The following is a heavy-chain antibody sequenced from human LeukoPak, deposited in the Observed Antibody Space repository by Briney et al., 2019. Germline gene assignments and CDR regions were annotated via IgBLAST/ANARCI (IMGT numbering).Heavy chain of an antibody. V-gene: IGHV3-30*02. D-gene: IGHD3-10*01. Sequence: GGSLRLSCAASGFTFSSYGMHWVRQAPGKGLEWVAFIRYDGSNKYYADSVKGRFTISRDNSKNTLYLQMNSLRAEDTAVYYCAKDSTMVREAPYYFDYWGQGTLVTVSS. CDR1: GFTFSSYG. CDR2: IRYDGSNK. CDR3: AKDSTMVREAPYYFDY. J-gene: IGHJ4*02.